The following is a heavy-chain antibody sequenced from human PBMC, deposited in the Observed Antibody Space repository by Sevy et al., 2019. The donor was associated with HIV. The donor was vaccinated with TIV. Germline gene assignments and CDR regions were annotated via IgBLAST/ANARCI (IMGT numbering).Heavy chain of an antibody. D-gene: IGHD1-26*01. CDR2: ITPYSGDT. CDR1: GYIFGIYD. J-gene: IGHJ4*02. V-gene: IGHV1-18*01. Sequence: ASVKVSCKASGYIFGIYDISWVRQAPGQGLEWMGWITPYSGDTNYAQILQGRVTMTTDTSTRTSYMELSSLTSDDAGVYYCARGRAPDNGRYYFDSWAQGTLVTVSS. CDR3: ARGRAPDNGRYYFDS.